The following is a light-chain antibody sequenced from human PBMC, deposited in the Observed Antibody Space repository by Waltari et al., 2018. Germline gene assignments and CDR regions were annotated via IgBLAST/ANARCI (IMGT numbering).Light chain of an antibody. Sequence: ETVLTHSPVTLSLSPGETATLSCRASRRVGASFLAWYHQRPGQSPRLLIYGTSTRATGIPDRFSGDGSGTDFTLIIRRLEPEDLGVYFCHQYDQTPWTFGQGTTVE. V-gene: IGKV3-20*01. CDR3: HQYDQTPWT. CDR1: RRVGASF. CDR2: GTS. J-gene: IGKJ1*01.